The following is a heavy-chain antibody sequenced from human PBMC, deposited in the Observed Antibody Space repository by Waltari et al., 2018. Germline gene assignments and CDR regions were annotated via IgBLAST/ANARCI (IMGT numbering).Heavy chain of an antibody. J-gene: IGHJ3*02. Sequence: EVQLLESGGGLVQPGGSLRLSCAASGFTFSSYAMSWVRQAPGKGLEWVSAISGSGGSTYYADSVKGRFTISRDNSKNTLYLQMNSLRAEDTAVYYCARIYCSSTSCYDGGYDAFDIWGQGTMVTVSS. CDR3: ARIYCSSTSCYDGGYDAFDI. D-gene: IGHD2-2*01. CDR2: ISGSGGST. V-gene: IGHV3-23*01. CDR1: GFTFSSYA.